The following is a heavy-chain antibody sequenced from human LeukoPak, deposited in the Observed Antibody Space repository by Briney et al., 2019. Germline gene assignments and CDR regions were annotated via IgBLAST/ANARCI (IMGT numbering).Heavy chain of an antibody. CDR3: ARRTYSGSSSIFDN. D-gene: IGHD6-6*01. CDR1: GYTFTGYY. CDR2: MNPNSGNT. V-gene: IGHV1-8*03. J-gene: IGHJ4*02. Sequence: GASVKVSCKASGYTFTGYYMHWVRQAPGQGLEWMGWMNPNSGNTGYAQKFQGRVTITRNTSISTAYMELSSLRSEDTAVYYCARRTYSGSSSIFDNWGQGTLVTVSS.